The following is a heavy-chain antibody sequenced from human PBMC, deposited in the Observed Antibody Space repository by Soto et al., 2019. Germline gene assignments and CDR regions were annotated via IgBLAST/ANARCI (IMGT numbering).Heavy chain of an antibody. J-gene: IGHJ6*02. Sequence: QVQLVQSGAEVKNPGASVKVSCKASGYTFTRYGIGWARQAPGHGLEWMGGINTYNGNTNYAQNVKGRVTLTTDTFTSTAYMEMVSLRSNGTAIYYCAMVYFYVTPSPKDVWGQVTAVIVSS. CDR2: INTYNGNT. CDR3: AMVYFYVTPSPKDV. CDR1: GYTFTRYG. D-gene: IGHD2-8*01. V-gene: IGHV1-18*01.